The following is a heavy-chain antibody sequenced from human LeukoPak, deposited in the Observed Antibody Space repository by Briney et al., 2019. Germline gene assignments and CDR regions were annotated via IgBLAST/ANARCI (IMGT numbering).Heavy chain of an antibody. CDR1: GDSISSYH. CDR3: ARLADCSIPTVCGYWFDP. V-gene: IGHV4-4*09. Sequence: SETLSLTCSVSGDSISSYHWSWIRQPPGEGLEGLGYVYPRVLTVYSPPPNRRVTMSVDTSKNKFSLNLRSVTAADTAVYYCARLADCSIPTVCGYWFDPWGQGNLVTVS. CDR2: VYPRVLT. J-gene: IGHJ5*02. D-gene: IGHD2-2*01.